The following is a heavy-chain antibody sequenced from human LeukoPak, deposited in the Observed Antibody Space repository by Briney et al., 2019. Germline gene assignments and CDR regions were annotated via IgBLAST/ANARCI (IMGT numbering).Heavy chain of an antibody. CDR2: INPNSGGT. V-gene: IGHV1-2*04. CDR1: GYTCTGYY. J-gene: IGHJ2*01. Sequence: ASVKVSCKASGYTCTGYYMHWVRQAPGQGLEWMGWINPNSGGTNYAQKFQGWVTMTRDTSISTAYMELSRLRSDDTAVCYCARGRRMVVTAIAPWYFDLWGRGTLLTVSS. D-gene: IGHD2-21*02. CDR3: ARGRRMVVTAIAPWYFDL.